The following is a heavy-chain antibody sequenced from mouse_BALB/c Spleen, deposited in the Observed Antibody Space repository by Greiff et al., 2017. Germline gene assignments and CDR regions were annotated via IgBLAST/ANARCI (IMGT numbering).Heavy chain of an antibody. CDR2: ISSGGSYT. D-gene: IGHD1-2*01. J-gene: IGHJ2*01. Sequence: DVMLVESGGGLVKPGGSLKLSCAASGFTFSSYAMSWVRQSPEKRLEWVAEISSGGSYTYYPDTVTGRFTISRDNAKNTLYLEMSSLRSEDTAMYYCARVITTASYFDYWGQGTTLTVSS. CDR1: GFTFSSYA. V-gene: IGHV5-9-4*01. CDR3: ARVITTASYFDY.